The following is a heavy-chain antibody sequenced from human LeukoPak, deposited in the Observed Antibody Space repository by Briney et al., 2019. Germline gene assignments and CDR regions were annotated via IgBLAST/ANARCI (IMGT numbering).Heavy chain of an antibody. CDR1: GFTFSDYY. J-gene: IGHJ4*02. CDR3: ARGAKDYYDTRYFDY. V-gene: IGHV3-11*01. Sequence: PGGSLRLSCAASGFTFSDYYMSWIRQAPGKGLEWVSYISSSGSTIYYADSVKGRFTISRDNAKNSLYLQMNSLRAEDTAVYYCARGAKDYYDTRYFDYWGQGTLVTVSS. D-gene: IGHD3-22*01. CDR2: ISSSGSTI.